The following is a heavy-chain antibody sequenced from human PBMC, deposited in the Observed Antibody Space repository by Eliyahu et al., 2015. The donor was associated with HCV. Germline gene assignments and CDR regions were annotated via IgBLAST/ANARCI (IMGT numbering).Heavy chain of an antibody. CDR1: GFTFSSYG. V-gene: IGHV3-23*01. CDR3: AKKLSHNYDSNLLFDY. D-gene: IGHD3-22*01. J-gene: IGHJ4*02. Sequence: EVQLLESGGGLVQPGGSLRLSCAASGFTFSSYGMSWVRQAPGKGLEWVSVISGSGGSSTYYADSVKGRFTISRDNSENMLYLQMNSLRAEDTAVYYCAKKLSHNYDSNLLFDYWGQGTLVTVSS. CDR2: ISGSGGSST.